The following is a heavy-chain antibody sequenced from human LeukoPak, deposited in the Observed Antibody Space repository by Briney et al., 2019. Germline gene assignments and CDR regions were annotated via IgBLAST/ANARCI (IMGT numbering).Heavy chain of an antibody. Sequence: PSETLSLTCTVSGGSISSYYWSWIRQPPGKGLEWIGYIYYSGSTNYNPSLKSRVTISVDTSKNQFSLKLSSVTAADTAVYYCARDPLMVRGVIDRNKLGGFDPWGQGTLVTVSS. D-gene: IGHD3-10*01. V-gene: IGHV4-59*01. CDR2: IYYSGST. J-gene: IGHJ5*02. CDR3: ARDPLMVRGVIDRNKLGGFDP. CDR1: GGSISSYY.